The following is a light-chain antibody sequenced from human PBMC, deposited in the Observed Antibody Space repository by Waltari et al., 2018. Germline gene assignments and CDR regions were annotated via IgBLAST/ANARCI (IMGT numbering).Light chain of an antibody. CDR2: DVS. CDR1: ESVSNY. J-gene: IGKJ2*01. Sequence: EIVLTQSPATLSLSPGDRATLSCRASESVSNYLGWYQQKPGQAPRLLIYDVSNRATGIPDRFSGSGSGTDFTLTISSLEPEDFAVYYCQERSNWPRFTFGQGTKLEIK. CDR3: QERSNWPRFT. V-gene: IGKV3-11*01.